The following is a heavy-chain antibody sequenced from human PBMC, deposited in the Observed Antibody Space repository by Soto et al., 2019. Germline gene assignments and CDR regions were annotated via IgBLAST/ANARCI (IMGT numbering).Heavy chain of an antibody. CDR1: GGSISSSSYY. J-gene: IGHJ4*02. CDR2: IYYSGST. Sequence: SETLSLTCSVSGGSISSSSYYWGWIRQPPGKGLEWIGNIYYSGSTYYNPSLKSRVTISVDTSKNQFSLKLSSVTAADTAVYYCARRESYDILTGYYHFDYWGQGTLVTAPQ. CDR3: ARRESYDILTGYYHFDY. D-gene: IGHD3-9*01. V-gene: IGHV4-39*01.